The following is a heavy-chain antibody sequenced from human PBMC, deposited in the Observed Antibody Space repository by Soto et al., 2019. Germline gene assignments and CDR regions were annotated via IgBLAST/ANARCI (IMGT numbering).Heavy chain of an antibody. CDR3: ARATITGTPGFDY. D-gene: IGHD1-20*01. Sequence: ASVKVSCKASGYTFTGYYMHWVRQAPGQGLEWMGWINPNSGGTNYAQKFQGWVTMTRDTSISTAYMELSRLRSDDTTVYYCARATITGTPGFDYWGQGTLVTVSS. V-gene: IGHV1-2*04. CDR2: INPNSGGT. CDR1: GYTFTGYY. J-gene: IGHJ4*02.